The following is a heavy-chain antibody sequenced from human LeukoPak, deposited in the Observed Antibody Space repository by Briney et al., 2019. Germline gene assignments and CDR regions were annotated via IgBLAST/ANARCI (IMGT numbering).Heavy chain of an antibody. V-gene: IGHV3-30*18. CDR2: VSYDGSDE. CDR1: GFTFSSYG. CDR3: AKDDGYDYIWGSDY. Sequence: GGSLRLSCAASGFTFSSYGLHWVRQAPGKGLEWLAVVSYDGSDEFYADSVKGRFTVSRDNSKNTLYLQMHSLRAEDTAVYYCAKDDGYDYIWGSDYWGQGTLVTVSS. D-gene: IGHD3-16*01. J-gene: IGHJ4*02.